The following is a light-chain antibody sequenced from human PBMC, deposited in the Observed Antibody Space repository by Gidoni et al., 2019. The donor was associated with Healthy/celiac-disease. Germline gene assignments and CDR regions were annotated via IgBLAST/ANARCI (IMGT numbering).Light chain of an antibody. Sequence: EIVLTQSPATLSLSPGERATLSCRASQSVSSYLAWYQQKPVQAPRLLIYDASNRATCIPARFSGSGSGTDFTLTISSLEPEYFAVYYCQQRSNWTFGQGTKVEIK. CDR2: DAS. J-gene: IGKJ1*01. CDR1: QSVSSY. CDR3: QQRSNWT. V-gene: IGKV3-11*01.